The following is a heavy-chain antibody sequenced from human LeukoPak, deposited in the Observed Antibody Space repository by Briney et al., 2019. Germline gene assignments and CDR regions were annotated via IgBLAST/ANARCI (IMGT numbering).Heavy chain of an antibody. CDR3: ARDLAFDI. CDR2: ISWNSGSI. Sequence: GGSLRLSCAASGFTFDGYAMHWVRQAPGKGLEWVSGISWNSGSIGYADSVKGRFTISRDNSKNTLYLQMNSLRAEDTAVYYCARDLAFDIWGQGTMVTVSS. CDR1: GFTFDGYA. V-gene: IGHV3-9*01. J-gene: IGHJ3*02.